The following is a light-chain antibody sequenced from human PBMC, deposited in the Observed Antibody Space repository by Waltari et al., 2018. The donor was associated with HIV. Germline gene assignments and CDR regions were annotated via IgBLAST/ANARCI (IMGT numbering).Light chain of an antibody. CDR2: DAS. CDR1: QSLSRS. Sequence: EIVITQSPATLSLSPGQRATLSCRASQSLSRSLAWYQHKPGQAPRLLLYDASTRATGVPARFSGRGSGTDYTLSISGLPAEDFAVYYCQQYYDWPPYTFGQGTTLEIK. J-gene: IGKJ2*01. V-gene: IGKV3-15*01. CDR3: QQYYDWPPYT.